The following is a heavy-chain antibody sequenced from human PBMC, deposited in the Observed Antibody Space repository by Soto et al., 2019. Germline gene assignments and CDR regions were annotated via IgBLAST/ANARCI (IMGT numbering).Heavy chain of an antibody. CDR1: GGTFSSYT. V-gene: IGHV1-69*02. D-gene: IGHD6-13*01. Sequence: ASVKVSCKASGGTFSSYTISWVRQAPGQGLEWMGRIIPILGIANYAQKFQGRVTITADKSTSTAYMELSSLRSEDTAVYYCARAPLYSSSWYENYFDYWGQGTLVTVSS. CDR2: IIPILGIA. J-gene: IGHJ4*02. CDR3: ARAPLYSSSWYENYFDY.